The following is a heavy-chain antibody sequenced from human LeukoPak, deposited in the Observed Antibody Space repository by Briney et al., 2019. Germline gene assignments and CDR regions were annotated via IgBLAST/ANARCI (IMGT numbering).Heavy chain of an antibody. V-gene: IGHV4-59*01. CDR3: ARSFRGYSQGYYYYAMDV. J-gene: IGHJ6*02. D-gene: IGHD5-18*01. CDR1: ADSISIYY. Sequence: PSETLSLTCTVSADSISIYYWSWIRQAPGRGLEWIGYIYSIGSTNYNPSLKSRVTMSVDTSKDQFSLKLSSVTAADTAVYYCARSFRGYSQGYYYYAMDVWGQGTTVTVFS. CDR2: IYSIGST.